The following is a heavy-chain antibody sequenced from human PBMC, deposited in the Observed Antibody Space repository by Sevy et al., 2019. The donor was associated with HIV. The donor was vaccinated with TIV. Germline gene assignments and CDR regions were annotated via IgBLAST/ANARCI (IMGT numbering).Heavy chain of an antibody. CDR1: GFTFSSYS. CDR2: ISSSSSYI. D-gene: IGHD3-22*01. V-gene: IGHV3-21*01. J-gene: IGHJ3*02. Sequence: GGSLRLSCAASGFTFSSYSMNWVRQAPGKGLEWVSSISSSSSYIYYADSVKGRFTISRDNAKNSLYLQMNSLRAEDTAVYYCAREGGWYYYDSSGYDDAFDIWGQGTMVTVSS. CDR3: AREGGWYYYDSSGYDDAFDI.